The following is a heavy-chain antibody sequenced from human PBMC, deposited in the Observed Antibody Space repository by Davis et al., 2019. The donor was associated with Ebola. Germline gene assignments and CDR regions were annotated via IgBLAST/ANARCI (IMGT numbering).Heavy chain of an antibody. CDR1: GGSISSYY. Sequence: PSETLSLTCTVSGGSISSYYWSWIRQPPGKGLEWIGYIYYSGSTNYNPSLKSRVTISVDTSKNQFSLKLSSVTAADTAVYYCARGSSQHPYYYYGMDVWGQGTTVTVSS. J-gene: IGHJ6*02. CDR2: IYYSGST. D-gene: IGHD2-2*01. CDR3: ARGSSQHPYYYYGMDV. V-gene: IGHV4-59*01.